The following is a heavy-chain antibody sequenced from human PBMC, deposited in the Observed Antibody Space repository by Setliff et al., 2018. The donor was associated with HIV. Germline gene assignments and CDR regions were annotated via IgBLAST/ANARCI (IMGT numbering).Heavy chain of an antibody. Sequence: PGGSLRLSCAASGFNFSIYWMSWVRQAPGKGLEWVSGINNRGDRTDYADSVKGRFTISRDNSKNTVDLQMNSLRVEDTAMYYCTKDHLSGWASDCWGQGTLVTVS. CDR1: GFNFSIYW. CDR2: INNRGDRT. J-gene: IGHJ4*02. D-gene: IGHD6-19*01. V-gene: IGHV3-23*01. CDR3: TKDHLSGWASDC.